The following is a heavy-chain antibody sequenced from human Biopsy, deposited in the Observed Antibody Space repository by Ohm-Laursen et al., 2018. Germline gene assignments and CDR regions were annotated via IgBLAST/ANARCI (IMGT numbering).Heavy chain of an antibody. CDR3: ARAKLEPVYYYYGMDV. Sequence: SVKVSCKAPGGTFSNYGVNWVRQAPGQGLEWLGGNIPILGTGNYAQKFQDRVTMTADTSTSTAYMEVTSLRSDDTAVYYCARAKLEPVYYYYGMDVWGQGTTVTVSS. CDR1: GGTFSNYG. V-gene: IGHV1-69*06. D-gene: IGHD1-1*01. CDR2: NIPILGTG. J-gene: IGHJ6*02.